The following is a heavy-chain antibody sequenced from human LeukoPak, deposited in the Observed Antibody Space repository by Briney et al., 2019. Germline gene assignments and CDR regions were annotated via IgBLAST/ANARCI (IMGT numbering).Heavy chain of an antibody. D-gene: IGHD6-6*01. J-gene: IGHJ6*03. CDR3: ARDGENEYSSSSGSRSYYYYYMDV. V-gene: IGHV1-69*05. CDR1: GGTFSSYA. Sequence: GASVKVSCKASGGTFSSYAISWVRQAPGQGLEWMGGIIPIFGTANYAQKFQGRVTITTDESTSTAYMELSSLRSEGTAVYYCARDGENEYSSSSGSRSYYYYYMDVWGKGTTVTVSS. CDR2: IIPIFGTA.